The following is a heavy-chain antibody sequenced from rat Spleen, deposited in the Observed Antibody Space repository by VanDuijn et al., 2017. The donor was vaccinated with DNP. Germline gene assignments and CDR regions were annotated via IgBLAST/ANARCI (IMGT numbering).Heavy chain of an antibody. D-gene: IGHD1-4*01. Sequence: QVQLKESGPGLVQPSQTLSLTCTVAGFSLTSYNVHWVRQPPGKGLEWMGLMWTGGSTDHNSALKSRLTISRDTSKSQVFLKVNSLQTEDIATYYCAREDYGYTYFDYWGQGVMVTVSS. CDR3: AREDYGYTYFDY. CDR2: MWTGGST. J-gene: IGHJ2*01. V-gene: IGHV2-30*01. CDR1: GFSLTSYN.